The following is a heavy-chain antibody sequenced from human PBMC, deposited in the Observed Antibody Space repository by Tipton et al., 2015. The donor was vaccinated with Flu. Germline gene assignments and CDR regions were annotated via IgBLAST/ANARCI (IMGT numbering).Heavy chain of an antibody. D-gene: IGHD2-21*02. Sequence: TLSLTCTVSGVSMSRDGYYWGWVRQLPGKGLQWIGFIFNDAYTYYSPSFESRITISMDTSKNQFSLEMTSMTDADTAVYYCARWARATPHCGADCFSTWGQGMLVTVS. J-gene: IGHJ5*02. V-gene: IGHV4-31*03. CDR2: IFNDAYT. CDR3: ARWARATPHCGADCFST. CDR1: GVSMSRDGYY.